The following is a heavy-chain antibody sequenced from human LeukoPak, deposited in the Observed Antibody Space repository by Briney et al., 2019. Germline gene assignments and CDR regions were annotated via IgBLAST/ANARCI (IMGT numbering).Heavy chain of an antibody. J-gene: IGHJ4*02. Sequence: GGPLRLSCAVSGVTFSDYWMTWVRQAPGKGLEWVANIKQDGSETYYLDSVEGRFTISRDNAQNSLFLQMHSLRAEDTAVYYCARAFNYDFWSGYPYYFDYWGQGTLVTVSS. D-gene: IGHD3-3*01. CDR3: ARAFNYDFWSGYPYYFDY. CDR1: GVTFSDYW. V-gene: IGHV3-7*01. CDR2: IKQDGSET.